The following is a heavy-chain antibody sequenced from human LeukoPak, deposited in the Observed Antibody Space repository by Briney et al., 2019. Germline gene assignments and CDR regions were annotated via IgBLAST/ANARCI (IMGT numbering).Heavy chain of an antibody. CDR3: ARDGGYYGSGSYIGSRNWFDP. V-gene: IGHV1-46*01. Sequence: AAVKVSCKASGYSFISYYINWVRQAPGQGLEWMGIINPSGGSTSYAQKFQGRVTMTRDTSTSTVYMELSSLRSEDTAVYYCARDGGYYGSGSYIGSRNWFDPWGQGTLVTVSS. CDR2: INPSGGST. CDR1: GYSFISYY. D-gene: IGHD3-10*01. J-gene: IGHJ5*02.